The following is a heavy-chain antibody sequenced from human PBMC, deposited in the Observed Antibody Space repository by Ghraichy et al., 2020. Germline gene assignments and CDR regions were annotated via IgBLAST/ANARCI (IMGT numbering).Heavy chain of an antibody. J-gene: IGHJ4*02. Sequence: ASVKVSCKASGYTFTSYYMHWVRQAPGQGLEWMGIINPSGGSTSYAQKFQGRVTMTRDTSTSTVYMELSSLRSEDTAVYYCAGALGGYSSSWSQKYYFDYWGQGTLVTVSS. CDR1: GYTFTSYY. CDR3: AGALGGYSSSWSQKYYFDY. CDR2: INPSGGST. V-gene: IGHV1-46*01. D-gene: IGHD6-13*01.